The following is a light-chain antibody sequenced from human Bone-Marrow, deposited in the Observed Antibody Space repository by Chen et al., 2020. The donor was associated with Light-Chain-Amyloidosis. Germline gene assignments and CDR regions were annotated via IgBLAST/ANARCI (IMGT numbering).Light chain of an antibody. CDR3: QVWDRSSDRPV. CDR2: DDS. Sequence: SSLLTQPSSVSVAPGPPATIARGEHNIGSTSVHWYQQTPGQAPLLVVYDDSDRPSGIPGRLSGSNSGNTATLTISRVEAGDEADYYCQVWDRSSDRPVFGGGTKLTVL. CDR1: NIGSTS. J-gene: IGLJ3*02. V-gene: IGLV3-21*02.